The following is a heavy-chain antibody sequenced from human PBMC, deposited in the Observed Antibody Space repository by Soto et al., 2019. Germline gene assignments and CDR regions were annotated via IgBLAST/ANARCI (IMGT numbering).Heavy chain of an antibody. Sequence: GGSLRLSCAASGFTFSSYAMHWVRQAPGKGLEWVAVISYDGSNKYYADSVKGRFTISRDNSKNTLYLQMNSLRAEDTAVYYCAREMVYSSSWYAFDYWGQGTLVTVSS. J-gene: IGHJ4*02. D-gene: IGHD6-13*01. CDR1: GFTFSSYA. CDR2: ISYDGSNK. V-gene: IGHV3-30*04. CDR3: AREMVYSSSWYAFDY.